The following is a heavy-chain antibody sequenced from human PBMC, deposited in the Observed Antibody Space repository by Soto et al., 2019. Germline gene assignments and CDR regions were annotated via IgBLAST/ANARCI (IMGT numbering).Heavy chain of an antibody. CDR3: AIGVVDPSDYYYYYGMDV. D-gene: IGHD2-15*01. Sequence: GSSVKVSWRAAGGTFSCYAISWGRQAPGQGLEWMGGIIPIFGTANYAQKFQGRVTITADESTSTAYMELSSLRSEDTAVYYCAIGVVDPSDYYYYYGMDVWGQGTTVTVSS. V-gene: IGHV1-69*13. CDR2: IIPIFGTA. J-gene: IGHJ6*02. CDR1: GGTFSCYA.